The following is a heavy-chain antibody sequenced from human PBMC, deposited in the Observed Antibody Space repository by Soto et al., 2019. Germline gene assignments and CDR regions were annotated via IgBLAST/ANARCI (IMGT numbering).Heavy chain of an antibody. CDR1: GGSISSTNW. CDR2: IHHSGST. V-gene: IGHV4-4*02. Sequence: QVQLQESGPGLVKPSGTLSLSCAVSGGSISSTNWWSWVRQPPGKGLEWIGEIHHSGSTNYKSSLKSGVTMSVDKSKNQFSLRLTAVTAADTAVYYCARNGYSSGWYHFDYWGQGTLVTVSS. D-gene: IGHD6-19*01. CDR3: ARNGYSSGWYHFDY. J-gene: IGHJ4*02.